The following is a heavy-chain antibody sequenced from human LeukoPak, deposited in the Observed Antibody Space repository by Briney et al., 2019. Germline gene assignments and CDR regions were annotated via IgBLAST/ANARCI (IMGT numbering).Heavy chain of an antibody. CDR2: IYHSGST. D-gene: IGHD3-16*01. J-gene: IGHJ4*02. V-gene: IGHV4-4*02. Sequence: SGTLSLTCAVSGGSISSSYWWSWVRQPPGKGLEWIGEIYHSGSTNYNPSLKNRVTISVDKSKNQFSLRLNSVTAADTAVYYCASLRVPGDFDYWGQGTLVTVSS. CDR1: GGSISSSYW. CDR3: ASLRVPGDFDY.